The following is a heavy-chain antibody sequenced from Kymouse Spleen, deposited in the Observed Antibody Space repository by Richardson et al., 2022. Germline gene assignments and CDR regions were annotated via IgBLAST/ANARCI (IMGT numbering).Heavy chain of an antibody. CDR2: ISWNSGSI. D-gene: IGHD3-10*01. CDR1: GFTFDDYA. CDR3: AKVLSGLTMVRGVPYYYYYGMDV. Sequence: EVQLVESGGGLVQPGRSLRLSCAASGFTFDDYAMHWVRQAPGKGLEWVSGISWNSGSIGYADSVKGRFTISRDNAKNSLYLQMNSLRAEDTALYYCAKVLSGLTMVRGVPYYYYYGMDVWGQGTTVTVSS. J-gene: IGHJ6*02. V-gene: IGHV3-9*01.